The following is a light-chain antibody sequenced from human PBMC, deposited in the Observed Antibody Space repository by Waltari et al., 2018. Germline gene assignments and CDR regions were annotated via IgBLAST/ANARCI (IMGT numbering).Light chain of an antibody. CDR2: EVT. Sequence: QSALTQPPSASGSPGQSVTISCTGTSSDVGNYNYVSWFQQHPGNAPKLMIYEVTKRPSGVPDRFSGSKSGNTASLTVSGLQAEDEADYYCSSYAAGDIWIFGGGTKLTVL. J-gene: IGLJ2*01. CDR3: SSYAAGDIWI. CDR1: SSDVGNYNY. V-gene: IGLV2-8*01.